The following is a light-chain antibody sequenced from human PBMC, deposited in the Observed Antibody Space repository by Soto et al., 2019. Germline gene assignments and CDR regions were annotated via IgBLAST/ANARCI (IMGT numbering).Light chain of an antibody. J-gene: IGKJ2*01. CDR1: QSLNSTY. Sequence: ETVLTQSPGTLSLSPGERATLSCRASQSLNSTYLVWYQQKPGQAPRLLIQGASSRVTRIPDRFSGSGSGTDFTLTIDRLESEDSAVYYCQQFATSPYTFGPGTNLEIK. CDR3: QQFATSPYT. V-gene: IGKV3-20*01. CDR2: GAS.